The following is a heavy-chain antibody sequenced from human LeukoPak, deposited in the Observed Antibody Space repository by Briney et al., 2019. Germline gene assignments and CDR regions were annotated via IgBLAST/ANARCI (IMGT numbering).Heavy chain of an antibody. V-gene: IGHV1-18*01. Sequence: ASVKVSRKASGYTFTSYGISWVRQAPGQGLEWMGWISAYNGNTNYAQKLQGRVTMTTDTSTSTAYMELRSLRSDDTAVYYCARALVPLRYFDWLLAPAAFDIWGQGTMVTVSS. CDR1: GYTFTSYG. CDR3: ARALVPLRYFDWLLAPAAFDI. CDR2: ISAYNGNT. D-gene: IGHD3-9*01. J-gene: IGHJ3*02.